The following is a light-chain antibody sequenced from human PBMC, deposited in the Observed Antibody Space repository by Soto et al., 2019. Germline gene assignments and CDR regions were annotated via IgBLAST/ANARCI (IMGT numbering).Light chain of an antibody. CDR3: QRYGSSPPT. Sequence: EIVLTQSPGTLSLSPGETATLSCRASQSVSSSYLAWYQQKPGQAPRLLIYGASSRVTGIADRFSGSGSGTVFTLTIGRLEVEYCAVYCCQRYGSSPPTFGGGTKVEIK. CDR2: GAS. CDR1: QSVSSSY. J-gene: IGKJ4*01. V-gene: IGKV3-20*01.